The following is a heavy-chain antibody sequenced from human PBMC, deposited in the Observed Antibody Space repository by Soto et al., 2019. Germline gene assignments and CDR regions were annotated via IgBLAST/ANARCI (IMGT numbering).Heavy chain of an antibody. CDR3: ARDGYSGYDPAEY. D-gene: IGHD5-12*01. V-gene: IGHV1-69*08. Sequence: QVQLVQSGAEVKKPGSSVKVSCKASGGTFSSYTISWVRQAPGQGLEWMGRIIPILGIANCAQNFQGRVTITADKSTSTAYMGLSSLRSEDTAVYYCARDGYSGYDPAEYWGQGTLVTVSS. J-gene: IGHJ4*02. CDR1: GGTFSSYT. CDR2: IIPILGIA.